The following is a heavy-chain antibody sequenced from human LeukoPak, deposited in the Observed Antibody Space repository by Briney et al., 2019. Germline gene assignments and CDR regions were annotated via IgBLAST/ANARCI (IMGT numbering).Heavy chain of an antibody. CDR3: ARKSAQRYSSGVEDY. V-gene: IGHV1-18*01. D-gene: IGHD6-19*01. Sequence: ASVKVSCKASGYTFTSYGISWVRQAPGQGLEWMGWISAYNGNTNYAQKLQGRVTMTTDTSTSTAYMELRSLRSDDTAVYYCARKSAQRYSSGVEDYWGQGTLVTVSS. CDR1: GYTFTSYG. CDR2: ISAYNGNT. J-gene: IGHJ4*02.